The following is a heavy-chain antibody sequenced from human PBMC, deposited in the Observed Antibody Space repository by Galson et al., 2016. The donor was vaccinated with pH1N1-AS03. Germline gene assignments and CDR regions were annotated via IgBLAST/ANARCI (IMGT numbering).Heavy chain of an antibody. CDR3: AKDHSGIEWWEMRGGWYFDL. CDR1: GFTFSIYA. J-gene: IGHJ2*01. CDR2: IVGTSVTT. V-gene: IGHV3-23*01. Sequence: SLRLSCAASGFTFSIYAMTWVRQTPGKGLEWVSSIVGTSVTTYYAASVKGPFTSSRDNSKNTVYIQMSSLRAEDTAVYFCAKDHSGIEWWEMRGGWYFDLWGRGALVTVSS. D-gene: IGHD2-15*01.